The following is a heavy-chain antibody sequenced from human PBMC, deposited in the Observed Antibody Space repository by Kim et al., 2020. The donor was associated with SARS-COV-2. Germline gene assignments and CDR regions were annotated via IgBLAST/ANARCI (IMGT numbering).Heavy chain of an antibody. V-gene: IGHV4-59*13. Sequence: SETLSLTCTVSGGSISSYYWSWIRQPPGKGLEWIGYIYYSGSTNYNPSLKSRVTISVDTSKNQFSLKLSSVTAADTAVYYCARRYDFWSGGVMDVWGQG. CDR3: ARRYDFWSGGVMDV. J-gene: IGHJ6*02. D-gene: IGHD3-3*01. CDR2: IYYSGST. CDR1: GGSISSYY.